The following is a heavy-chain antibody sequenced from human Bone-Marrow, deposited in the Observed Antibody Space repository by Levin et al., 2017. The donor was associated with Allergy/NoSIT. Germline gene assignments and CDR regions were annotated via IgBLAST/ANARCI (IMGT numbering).Heavy chain of an antibody. D-gene: IGHD6-19*01. Sequence: SVKVSCKASGGTFSSYIIHWVRQAPGQGLEWMGRIIPIVGITNYAQKLQGRVTITADKSTTTAYMELSSLTSEDTAVYYCARDWATVTGPRYFHHWGQGTLVTVSS. CDR3: ARDWATVTGPRYFHH. V-gene: IGHV1-69*10. CDR1: GGTFSSYI. J-gene: IGHJ1*01. CDR2: IIPIVGIT.